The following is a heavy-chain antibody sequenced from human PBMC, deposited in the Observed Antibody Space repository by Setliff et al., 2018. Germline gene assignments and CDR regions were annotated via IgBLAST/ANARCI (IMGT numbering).Heavy chain of an antibody. J-gene: IGHJ5*02. Sequence: SSETLSLTCAVYGDSFSDYYMTWVRQVPGKGLEWISSIKDSDYSTYYADSVKGRFTISRDNSKNTLYLQMNGLRAEDSALYYCAKDPNGDFFGAFDTWGQGALVTVSS. CDR3: AKDPNGDFFGAFDT. V-gene: IGHV3-23*05. CDR1: GDSFSDYY. CDR2: IKDSDYST. D-gene: IGHD4-17*01.